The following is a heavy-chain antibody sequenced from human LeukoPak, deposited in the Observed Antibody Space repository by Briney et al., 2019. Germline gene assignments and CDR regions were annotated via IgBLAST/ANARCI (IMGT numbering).Heavy chain of an antibody. J-gene: IGHJ4*02. Sequence: SQTLSLTCTVSGGSISSGGYSWSWIRQHPGKGLEWIGYIYYSGSTYYNPSLKSRVTISVDTSKNQFSLKLSSVTAADTAVYYCARESGWCDYWCQGTLVTVSS. CDR1: GGSISSGGYS. CDR2: IYYSGST. CDR3: ARESGWCDY. D-gene: IGHD6-19*01. V-gene: IGHV4-31*03.